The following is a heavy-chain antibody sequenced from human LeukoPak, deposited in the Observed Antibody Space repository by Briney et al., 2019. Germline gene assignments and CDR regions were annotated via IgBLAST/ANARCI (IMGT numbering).Heavy chain of an antibody. CDR1: GGSISSSSYY. CDR2: IYYSGST. D-gene: IGHD3-10*01. Sequence: SETLSLTCTVSGGSISSSSYYWGWIRQPPGKGLEWIGSIYYSGSTYYNPSLKSRVTISVDTSKNQFSLKLSSATAADTAVYYCARDLVNYGSGSWFDPWGQGTLVTVSS. J-gene: IGHJ5*02. V-gene: IGHV4-39*07. CDR3: ARDLVNYGSGSWFDP.